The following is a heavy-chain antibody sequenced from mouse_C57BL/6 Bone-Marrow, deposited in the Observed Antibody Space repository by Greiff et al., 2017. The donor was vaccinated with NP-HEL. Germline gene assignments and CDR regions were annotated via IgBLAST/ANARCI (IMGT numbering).Heavy chain of an antibody. D-gene: IGHD2-2*01. CDR3: ARGNGYLDV. CDR1: GYTFTSYW. J-gene: IGHJ1*03. Sequence: QVQLQQSGAELVRPGSSVKLSCKASGYTFTSYWMHWVKQRPIQGLEWIGNIDPSDSETHYNQKFKDKATLTVDKSSSTAYMQLSSLTSEDSAVYYCARGNGYLDVWGTGTTVTVSS. CDR2: IDPSDSET. V-gene: IGHV1-52*01.